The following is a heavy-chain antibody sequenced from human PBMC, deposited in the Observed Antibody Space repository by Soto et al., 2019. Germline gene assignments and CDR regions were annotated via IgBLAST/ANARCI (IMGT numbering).Heavy chain of an antibody. J-gene: IGHJ4*02. D-gene: IGHD6-19*01. CDR1: GFTFDDYT. CDR2: ISWDGGST. CDR3: AKDIRSGGSGCLDY. Sequence: GGSLRLSCAASGFTFDDYTMHWVRQAPGKGLEWVSLISWDGGSTYYADSVKGRFTISRDNSKNSLYLQMNSLRTEDTALYYCAKDIRSGGSGCLDYWGQGTLVTVSS. V-gene: IGHV3-43*01.